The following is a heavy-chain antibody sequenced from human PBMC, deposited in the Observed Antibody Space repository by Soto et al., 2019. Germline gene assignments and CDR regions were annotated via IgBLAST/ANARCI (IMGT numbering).Heavy chain of an antibody. CDR1: GGSISSSNYY. Sequence: QLQLQESGPGLVQPSETLSLTCTVSGGSISSSNYYWGWIRQPPGKGLEWIGNIYFSGRAHYNPSLRSRVTISIDTSNNQFSLNLTSLTAADTAVDYCARHYCSGGRCYHHLDYWGQGTLVTVSS. CDR2: IYFSGRA. CDR3: ARHYCSGGRCYHHLDY. J-gene: IGHJ4*02. D-gene: IGHD2-15*01. V-gene: IGHV4-39*01.